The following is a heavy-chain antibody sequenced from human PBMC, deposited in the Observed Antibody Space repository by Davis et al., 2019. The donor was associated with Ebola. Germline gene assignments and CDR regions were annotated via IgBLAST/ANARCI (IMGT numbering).Heavy chain of an antibody. Sequence: AASVKVSCKASGYTFTSYDINWVRQATGQGLEWMGWMNPNSGNTGYAQKFQGRVTMTRNTSISTAYMELSSLRSEDTAVYYCARLTGLLGYCSSTSCYAANWFDPWGQGTLVTVSS. V-gene: IGHV1-8*01. D-gene: IGHD2-2*01. CDR2: MNPNSGNT. CDR1: GYTFTSYD. J-gene: IGHJ5*02. CDR3: ARLTGLLGYCSSTSCYAANWFDP.